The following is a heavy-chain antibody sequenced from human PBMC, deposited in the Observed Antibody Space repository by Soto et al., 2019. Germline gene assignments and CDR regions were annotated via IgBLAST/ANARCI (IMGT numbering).Heavy chain of an antibody. V-gene: IGHV5-51*01. CDR3: ASGASLDD. CDR1: GYIFSTYW. D-gene: IGHD3-16*01. CDR2: IFPGDSDT. J-gene: IGHJ4*02. Sequence: PGESLKISCKASGYIFSTYWIGWVRQMPGKGLEWMGTIFPGDSDTRYSPSFQGQVTISVDKSVSTAYLQWGSLKASDTAIYYCASGASLDDWGQGTQVTVSS.